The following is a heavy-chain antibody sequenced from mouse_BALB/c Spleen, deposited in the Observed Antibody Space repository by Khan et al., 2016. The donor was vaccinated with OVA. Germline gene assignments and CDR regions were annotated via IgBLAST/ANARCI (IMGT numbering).Heavy chain of an antibody. D-gene: IGHD1-1*01. J-gene: IGHJ2*01. V-gene: IGHV3-2*02. Sequence: EVELVESGPGLVKPSQSLSLTCTVTGYSITSDYAWNWIRPFPGNKLEWMGHISYSGNTKYNPFLKSRISISRDTSKNQFFLQLNYVTTEDTATYYCASIYGGDFDYWGQGTTLTVSS. CDR2: ISYSGNT. CDR3: ASIYGGDFDY. CDR1: GYSITSDYA.